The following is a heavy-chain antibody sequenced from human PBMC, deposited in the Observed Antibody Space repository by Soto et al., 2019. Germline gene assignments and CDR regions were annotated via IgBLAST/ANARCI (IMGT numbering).Heavy chain of an antibody. CDR3: ARGYDFWSGYYLSYYYYYGMDV. CDR1: GGTFSSYA. CDR2: IIPIFGTA. D-gene: IGHD3-3*01. J-gene: IGHJ6*02. Sequence: QVQLVQSGAEVQKPGSSVKVSCKASGGTFSSYAISWVRQAPGQGLEWMGGIIPIFGTANYAQKFQGRVTITADKSTSTAYMELSSLRSEDTAVYYCARGYDFWSGYYLSYYYYYGMDVWGQGTTVTVSS. V-gene: IGHV1-69*06.